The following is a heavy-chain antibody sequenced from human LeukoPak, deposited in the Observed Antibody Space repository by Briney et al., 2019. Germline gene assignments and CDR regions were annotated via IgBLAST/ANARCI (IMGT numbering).Heavy chain of an antibody. V-gene: IGHV3-21*01. Sequence: GGSLRLSCAASGFTFSSYSMNWIRQAPGKGLEWVSSISSSTSYIYYADSVKGRFTTSKDNAKNSLYLQMNSLRAEDTAVYYCARAGGSTVSHSDYWGQGTLVTVSS. CDR3: ARAGGSTVSHSDY. CDR1: GFTFSSYS. J-gene: IGHJ4*02. D-gene: IGHD4-17*01. CDR2: ISSSTSYI.